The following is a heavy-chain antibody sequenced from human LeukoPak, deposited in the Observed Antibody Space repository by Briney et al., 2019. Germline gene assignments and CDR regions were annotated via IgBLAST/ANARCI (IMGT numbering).Heavy chain of an antibody. V-gene: IGHV3-23*01. J-gene: IGHJ4*02. CDR2: ISGSGGST. CDR1: GFTFSSYA. CDR3: AKQLRYFDWLFYFDY. D-gene: IGHD3-9*01. Sequence: GSLRLSCAASGFTFSSYAMSWVRQAPGKGLEWVSAISGSGGSTYYADSVKGRFTISRDNSKNTLYLQMNSLRAEDTAVYYCAKQLRYFDWLFYFDYWGQGTLVTVSS.